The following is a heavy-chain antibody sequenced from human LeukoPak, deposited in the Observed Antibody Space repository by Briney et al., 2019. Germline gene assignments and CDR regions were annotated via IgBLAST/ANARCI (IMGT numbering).Heavy chain of an antibody. D-gene: IGHD3-10*01. CDR2: IKKDASEK. Sequence: PGGSLRLSCAASGFTFSSYWMSWLRVAPGKGLEWVANIKKDASEKHYVDSVKGRFTISRDNAKNSLYLQMNSLRAEDTAVYYCVGGPGYWGQGTLVTVSS. V-gene: IGHV3-7*01. J-gene: IGHJ4*02. CDR3: VGGPGY. CDR1: GFTFSSYW.